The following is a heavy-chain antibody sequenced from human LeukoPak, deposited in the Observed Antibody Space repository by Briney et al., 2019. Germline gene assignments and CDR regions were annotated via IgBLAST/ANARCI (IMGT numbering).Heavy chain of an antibody. CDR3: ARGYYCSSTSCYDY. Sequence: PSETLSLTCAVYGGSFSGYYWSWIRQPPAKGLEWIGEINHSGSTNYNPSLKSRVTISVDTSKNQFSLKLSSVTAADTAVYYCARGYYCSSTSCYDYWGQGTLVTVSS. D-gene: IGHD2-2*01. J-gene: IGHJ4*02. CDR2: INHSGST. V-gene: IGHV4-34*01. CDR1: GGSFSGYY.